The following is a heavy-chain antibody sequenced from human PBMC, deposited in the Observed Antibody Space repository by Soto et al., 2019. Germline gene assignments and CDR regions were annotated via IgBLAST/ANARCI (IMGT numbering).Heavy chain of an antibody. CDR1: GLTFSSYW. J-gene: IGHJ5*02. Sequence: GGSLRLSCVASGLTFSSYWMDWVRQAPGKGLVWVSRIKSDGSNIAYGDSVKGRFTISREDSRNVAYLQMTSLKTEDTAVYFCAADQEYNYGESFDPWGQGTLVTVSS. V-gene: IGHV3-74*01. D-gene: IGHD1-1*01. CDR2: IKSDGSNI. CDR3: AADQEYNYGESFDP.